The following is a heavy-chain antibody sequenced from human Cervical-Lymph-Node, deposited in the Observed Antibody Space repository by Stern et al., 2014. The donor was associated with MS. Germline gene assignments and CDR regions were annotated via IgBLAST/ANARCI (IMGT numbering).Heavy chain of an antibody. D-gene: IGHD1-26*01. J-gene: IGHJ1*01. CDR1: GGTFSSYA. CDR2: NIPLFGTA. Sequence: VQVVESGAEVKKPGSSVKVSWRAYGGTFSSYALRWVRQAPGQGIEWMGGNIPLFGTANYAQKFQGRVTITADESTSTAYMELSSLRSEDTAVYYCARLRSGSYYGYFQHWGQGTLVTVSS. CDR3: ARLRSGSYYGYFQH. V-gene: IGHV1-69*01.